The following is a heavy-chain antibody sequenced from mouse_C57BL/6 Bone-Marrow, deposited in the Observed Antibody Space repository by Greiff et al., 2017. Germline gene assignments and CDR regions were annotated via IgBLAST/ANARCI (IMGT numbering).Heavy chain of an antibody. CDR1: GFTFSSYA. V-gene: IGHV5-4*01. Sequence: EVKLMESGGGLVKPGGSLKLSCAASGFTFSSYAMSWVRQTPEKGLEWVATISDGGSYTYYPDNGKGRFTISRDNAKNNLSLQMSHLKSEDTAMYYCSRDHGGYEFAYWGQGTLVTVSA. CDR2: ISDGGSYT. J-gene: IGHJ3*01. D-gene: IGHD2-2*01. CDR3: SRDHGGYEFAY.